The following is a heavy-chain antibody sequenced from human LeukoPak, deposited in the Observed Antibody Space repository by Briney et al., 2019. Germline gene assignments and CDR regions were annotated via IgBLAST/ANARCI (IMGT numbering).Heavy chain of an antibody. CDR1: GFTFSSYE. V-gene: IGHV3-48*03. Sequence: GGSLRLSCAASGFTFSSYEMNWVRQAPGKGLEWVSYISSSGSTIYYADSVKGRFTISRDTSKNTFILQMNSLRAEDTALYYCARRGAGSGGLDYWGQGTLVTVSS. CDR2: ISSSGSTI. J-gene: IGHJ4*02. D-gene: IGHD6-19*01. CDR3: ARRGAGSGGLDY.